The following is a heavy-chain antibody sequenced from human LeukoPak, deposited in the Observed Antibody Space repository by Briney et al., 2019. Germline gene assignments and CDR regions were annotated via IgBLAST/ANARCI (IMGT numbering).Heavy chain of an antibody. Sequence: SETLSLTCTVSGGSISSGSYYWSWIRQPAGKGLEWIGRIYTSGSTNYNPSLKSRVTISVDTSKNQFSLNLSSVTAADTAVYYCARGHRAAAGLLGDAFDIWGQGTMVTVSS. J-gene: IGHJ3*02. V-gene: IGHV4-61*02. D-gene: IGHD6-13*01. CDR3: ARGHRAAAGLLGDAFDI. CDR2: IYTSGST. CDR1: GGSISSGSYY.